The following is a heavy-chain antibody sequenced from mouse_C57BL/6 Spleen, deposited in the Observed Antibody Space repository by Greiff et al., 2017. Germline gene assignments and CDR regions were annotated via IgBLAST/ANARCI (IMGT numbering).Heavy chain of an antibody. CDR2: ISSGSSTI. CDR1: GFTFSDYG. CDR3: ARGGANWDQDYFDY. Sequence: EVHLVESGGGLVKPGGSLKLSCAASGFTFSDYGMHWVRQAPEKGLEWVAYISSGSSTIYYADTVKGRFTLSRDNAKNTLFLKMTSLRSEDTAMYYCARGGANWDQDYFDYWGQGTTLTVSS. D-gene: IGHD4-1*01. V-gene: IGHV5-17*01. J-gene: IGHJ2*01.